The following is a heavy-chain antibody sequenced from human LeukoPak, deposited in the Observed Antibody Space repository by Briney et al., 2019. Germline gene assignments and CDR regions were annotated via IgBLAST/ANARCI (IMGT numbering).Heavy chain of an antibody. Sequence: SETLSLTCTVSDDSIRSYHWTWIRQPPGKGLEWIGYIYYSGSTNYNPYLKSRVTISVDTSKNQFSLKLSSVTAADTAVYYCARVRKAALNYYYYMDVWGKGTTVTVSS. CDR3: ARVRKAALNYYYYMDV. V-gene: IGHV4-59*01. CDR2: IYYSGST. CDR1: DDSIRSYH. J-gene: IGHJ6*03. D-gene: IGHD6-13*01.